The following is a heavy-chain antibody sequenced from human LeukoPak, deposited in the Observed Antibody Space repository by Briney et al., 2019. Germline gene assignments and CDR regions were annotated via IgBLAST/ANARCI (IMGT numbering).Heavy chain of an antibody. V-gene: IGHV3-48*03. CDR1: RFTFSNYE. J-gene: IGHJ4*02. CDR2: ISSSGSAI. D-gene: IGHD6-19*01. CDR3: AGGRGWNDY. Sequence: GGSLRLSCAASRFTFSNYEMNWVRQAPGKGLEWVSYISSSGSAIYYADSVKGRFTISRDNAKNSLYLQMSSLRAEDTAVYYCAGGRGWNDYWGQGTLVTVSS.